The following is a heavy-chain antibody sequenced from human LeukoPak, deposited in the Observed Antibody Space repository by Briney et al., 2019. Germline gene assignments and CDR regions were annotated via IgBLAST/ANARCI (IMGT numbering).Heavy chain of an antibody. J-gene: IGHJ6*04. V-gene: IGHV4-30-2*01. CDR2: IHHSGST. CDR3: ARDLAAVSS. D-gene: IGHD6-13*01. CDR1: GGSISSGGYY. Sequence: SQTLSLTCTVSGGSISSGGYYWSWIRQPPGKGLEWIGYIHHSGSTYYNPSLKSRVTISVDRSKNQFSLKLSSVTAADTAVYYCARDLAAVSSWGKGTTVTVSS.